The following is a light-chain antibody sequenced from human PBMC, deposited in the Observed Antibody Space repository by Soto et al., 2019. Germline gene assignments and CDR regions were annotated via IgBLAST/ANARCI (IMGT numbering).Light chain of an antibody. CDR3: QQRSNWVT. CDR2: DAS. Sequence: EIVLTQSPGTLSFSPGERSTLSCRSSQSVSSYLVWYQRKPGQAPRLLIYDASNRATGIPARFSGSGSGADFTLTISSLEPEDFAVYYCQQRSNWVTFGQGTKVDIK. V-gene: IGKV3-11*01. CDR1: QSVSSY. J-gene: IGKJ1*01.